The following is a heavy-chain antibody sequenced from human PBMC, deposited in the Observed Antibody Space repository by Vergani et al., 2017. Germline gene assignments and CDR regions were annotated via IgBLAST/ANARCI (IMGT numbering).Heavy chain of an antibody. CDR1: GFTFTDYG. CDR2: VRNKEDGGTL. J-gene: IGHJ4*01. CDR3: TTGFPGSNWSTY. D-gene: IGHD1-26*01. Sequence: EVQLVESGGGLEQPGRSLRLSCRASGFTFTDYGISWVRQAPGKGLEWVGFVRNKEDGGTLEHAASVKGRFTITRDDSKAIAYLQMNRLKTEYTAVYYYTTGFPGSNWSTYWGQETLVTVSS. V-gene: IGHV3-49*04.